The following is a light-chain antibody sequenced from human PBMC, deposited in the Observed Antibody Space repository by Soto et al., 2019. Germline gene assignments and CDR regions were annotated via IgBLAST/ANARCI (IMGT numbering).Light chain of an antibody. J-gene: IGKJ3*01. CDR2: AAS. V-gene: IGKV3-15*01. Sequence: EIVLTQSPATLSVSPGERATLSCRASQSVSSNLAWYQHKLGQAPRLLIYAASTRATGIPARFSGSGSGTDFTLTISSLQSEDFAVYYCHQYHHWPPSFTFGPGTKVDIK. CDR3: HQYHHWPPSFT. CDR1: QSVSSN.